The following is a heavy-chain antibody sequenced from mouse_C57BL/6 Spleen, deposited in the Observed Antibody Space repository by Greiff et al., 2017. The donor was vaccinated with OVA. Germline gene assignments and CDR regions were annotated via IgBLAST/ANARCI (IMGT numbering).Heavy chain of an antibody. V-gene: IGHV1-7*01. D-gene: IGHD4-1*01. CDR2: INPSSGYT. Sequence: QVQLQQSGAELAKPGASVQLSCKASGYTFTSYWMHWVKQRPGQGLEWIGYINPSSGYTKYNQKFKDKATLTADKSSSTSYMQLSSRTYENSADYYCASPTSNWDRDYWDYWGQGTTLTVSS. J-gene: IGHJ2*01. CDR1: GYTFTSYW. CDR3: ASPTSNWDRDYWDY.